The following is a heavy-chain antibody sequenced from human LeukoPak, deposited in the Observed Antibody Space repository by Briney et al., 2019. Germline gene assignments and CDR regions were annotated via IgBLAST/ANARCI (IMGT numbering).Heavy chain of an antibody. D-gene: IGHD3-10*01. CDR3: ARVGPTENYYGSGSSYFDY. Sequence: SETLSLTCTVSGGSISSYYWSWIRQPPGKGLEWIGYIYYSGSTNYNPSLKSQVTISVDTSKNQFSLRLSSVTAADTAVYYCARVGPTENYYGSGSSYFDYWGQGTLVTVSS. J-gene: IGHJ4*02. CDR1: GGSISSYY. V-gene: IGHV4-59*01. CDR2: IYYSGST.